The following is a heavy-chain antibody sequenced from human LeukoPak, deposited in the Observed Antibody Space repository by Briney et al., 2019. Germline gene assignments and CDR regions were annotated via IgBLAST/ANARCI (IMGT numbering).Heavy chain of an antibody. Sequence: EASVKVSCKASGYTFTGYYMHWVRQAPGQGLEWMGWINPNSGGTNYAQKFQGRVTMTRDTSISTAYMELSRLRSDDTAVYYCARAASLRYGDYVLGYWGQGTVVTVSS. CDR1: GYTFTGYY. J-gene: IGHJ4*02. D-gene: IGHD4-17*01. CDR2: INPNSGGT. V-gene: IGHV1-2*02. CDR3: ARAASLRYGDYVLGY.